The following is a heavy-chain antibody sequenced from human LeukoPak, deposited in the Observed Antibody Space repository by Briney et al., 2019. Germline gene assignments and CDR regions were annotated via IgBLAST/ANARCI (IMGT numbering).Heavy chain of an antibody. Sequence: GGSLRLSCAASGYTFSSYEMNWVRQAPGKGLEWVSYISSSGSTIYYADSVKGRFTISRDNAKNSLYLQMNSLRAEDTAVYYCAREVAGIQLFDYWGQGTLVTVSS. J-gene: IGHJ4*02. CDR2: ISSSGSTI. CDR1: GYTFSSYE. CDR3: AREVAGIQLFDY. D-gene: IGHD5-18*01. V-gene: IGHV3-48*03.